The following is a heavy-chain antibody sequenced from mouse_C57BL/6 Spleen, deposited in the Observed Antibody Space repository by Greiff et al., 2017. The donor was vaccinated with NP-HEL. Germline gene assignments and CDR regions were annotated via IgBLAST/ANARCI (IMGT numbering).Heavy chain of an antibody. CDR1: GFTFSSYG. CDR2: ISSGGSYT. D-gene: IGHD1-1*01. J-gene: IGHJ2*01. Sequence: EVNVVESGGDLVKPGGSLKLSCAASGFTFSSYGMSWVRQTPDKRLEWVATISSGGSYTYYPDSVKGRFTISRDNAKNTLYLQMSSLKSEDTAMYYCARHTTVVEGSYFDYWGQGTTLTVSS. CDR3: ARHTTVVEGSYFDY. V-gene: IGHV5-6*01.